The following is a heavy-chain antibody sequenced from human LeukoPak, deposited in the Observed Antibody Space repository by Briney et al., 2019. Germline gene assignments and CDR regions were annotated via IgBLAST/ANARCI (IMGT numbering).Heavy chain of an antibody. CDR3: AKDLVRGAGIDY. Sequence: GGSLRLSCAASGFTFSSYGMSWVRQAPGKGLEWVSAISGSGGSTYYADSVKGRFTISRDNSRNTLYLQMNSLRAEDTAVYYCAKDLVRGAGIDYWGQGTLVTVSS. J-gene: IGHJ4*02. CDR2: ISGSGGST. D-gene: IGHD3-10*01. CDR1: GFTFSSYG. V-gene: IGHV3-23*01.